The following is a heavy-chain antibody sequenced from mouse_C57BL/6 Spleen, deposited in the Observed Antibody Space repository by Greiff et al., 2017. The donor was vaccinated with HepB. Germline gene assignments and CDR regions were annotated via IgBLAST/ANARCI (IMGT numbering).Heavy chain of an antibody. V-gene: IGHV3-6*01. CDR1: GYSITSGYY. CDR3: ARNYGSSLNYFDY. D-gene: IGHD1-1*01. CDR2: ISYDGSN. J-gene: IGHJ2*01. Sequence: EVQVVESGPGLVKPSQSLSLTCSVTGYSITSGYYWNWIRQFPGNKLEWMGYISYDGSNNYNPSLKNRISITRDTSKNQFFLKLNSVTTEDTATYYCARNYGSSLNYFDYWGQGTTLTVSS.